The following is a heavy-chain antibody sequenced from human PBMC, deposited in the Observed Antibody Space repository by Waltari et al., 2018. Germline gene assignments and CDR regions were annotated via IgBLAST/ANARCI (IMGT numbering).Heavy chain of an antibody. J-gene: IGHJ4*02. V-gene: IGHV3-30*10. CDR2: TSYDGTNN. D-gene: IGHD7-27*01. CDR3: ARDPATKWGVFYFDH. Sequence: QVQLVESGGGVVQPGNSLRLSCAAPGFTLSSFAMHWVRQAPGKGLEWVAITSYDGTNNYYTDSVKGRFNISRDNSKNTLYLQINALRHEDTAVYFCARDPATKWGVFYFDHWGQGTLVTVSS. CDR1: GFTLSSFA.